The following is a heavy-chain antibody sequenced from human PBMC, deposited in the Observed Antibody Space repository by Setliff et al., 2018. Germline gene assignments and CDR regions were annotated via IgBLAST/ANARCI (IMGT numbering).Heavy chain of an antibody. Sequence: GASVKVSCKASGGTFSSYAISWVRQAPGQGLEWMGGIIPILGIANYAQKFQGRVTITADKSTSTAYMELSSLRSEGTAVYYCARDSRNYYDSGGLYERNAFDIWGQGTMVTVSS. CDR1: GGTFSSYA. CDR3: ARDSRNYYDSGGLYERNAFDI. D-gene: IGHD3-22*01. CDR2: IIPILGIA. V-gene: IGHV1-69*10. J-gene: IGHJ3*02.